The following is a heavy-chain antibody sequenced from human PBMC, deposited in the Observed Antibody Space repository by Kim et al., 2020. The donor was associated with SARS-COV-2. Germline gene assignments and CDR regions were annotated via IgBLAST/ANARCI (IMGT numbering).Heavy chain of an antibody. CDR2: ISRDGGST. V-gene: IGHV3-43*02. Sequence: GGSLRLSCAASGFTFDDYAMHWVRQAPGKGLEWVSLISRDGGSTYYADSVKGRFTISRDNSKNSLYLQMNSLRTEDTALYYCARDIEDFGDCGPYFDYWGQGTLVTVSS. CDR1: GFTFDDYA. CDR3: ARDIEDFGDCGPYFDY. J-gene: IGHJ4*02. D-gene: IGHD4-17*01.